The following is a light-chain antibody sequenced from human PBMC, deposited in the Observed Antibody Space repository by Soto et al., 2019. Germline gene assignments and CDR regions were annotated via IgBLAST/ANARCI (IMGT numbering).Light chain of an antibody. CDR2: EGS. Sequence: QSVLTQPASVSGSPGQSITISCTGTSSDVGSYNLVSWYQQHPGKAPKLMIYEGSQRPPGVSNRFSGSKSGNTASLTISGLQAEDEADYYCCSYAGSSTPLVFGTGTKVNV. V-gene: IGLV2-23*01. CDR1: SSDVGSYNL. CDR3: CSYAGSSTPLV. J-gene: IGLJ1*01.